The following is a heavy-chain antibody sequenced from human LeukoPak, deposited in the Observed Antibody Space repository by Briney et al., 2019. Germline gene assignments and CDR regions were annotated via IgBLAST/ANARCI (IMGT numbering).Heavy chain of an antibody. CDR3: ARDRRYYDSSGYYD. D-gene: IGHD3-22*01. Sequence: PGGSLRLSCAASGFTVSYNYMSWVRQAPGKGLEWVSVIYSGDHTYYADSVKGRFTTSRDNSKNTLYLQMNSLRAEDTAVYYRARDRRYYDSSGYYDWGQGTLVTVSS. J-gene: IGHJ4*02. V-gene: IGHV3-53*01. CDR1: GFTVSYNY. CDR2: IYSGDHT.